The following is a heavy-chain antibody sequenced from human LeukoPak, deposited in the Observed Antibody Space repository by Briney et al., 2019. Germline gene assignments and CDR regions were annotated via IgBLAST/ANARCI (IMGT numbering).Heavy chain of an antibody. CDR2: ISTYSGNT. J-gene: IGHJ6*03. D-gene: IGHD3-10*01. V-gene: IGHV1-18*03. Sequence: ASVNVSCKASGYTFTSYGFSWVRQAPGQGLEWMGWISTYSGNTNYAQKLQGRVTMTTDTSTSTAYIELRSLRSDDMAVYYCARDLHRVVVRGVPHYYYYMDVWGKGTTVTISS. CDR1: GYTFTSYG. CDR3: ARDLHRVVVRGVPHYYYYMDV.